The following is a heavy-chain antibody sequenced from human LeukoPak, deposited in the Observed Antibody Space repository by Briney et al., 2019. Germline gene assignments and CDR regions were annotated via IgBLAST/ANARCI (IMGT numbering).Heavy chain of an antibody. CDR1: GFSFSSYS. CDR2: ISSSSYI. D-gene: IGHD6-13*01. V-gene: IGHV3-21*01. J-gene: IGHJ4*02. CDR3: ARVWSPPYTSSWPYYFDY. Sequence: GGSLRLSCAASGFSFSSYSMNWVRQAPGKGLEWVSSISSSSYIYYVDSVKGRFTISRDNAKNSLYLQMNSLRAEDTAVYYCARVWSPPYTSSWPYYFDYWGQGTLVTVSS.